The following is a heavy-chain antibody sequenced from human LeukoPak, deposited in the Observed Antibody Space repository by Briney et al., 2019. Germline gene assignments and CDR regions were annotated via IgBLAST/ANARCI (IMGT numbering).Heavy chain of an antibody. Sequence: GRSLRLSCAASGFTVSSNYMSWVRQAPGKGLEWVSVIYSGGSTYYADSVKGRFTITRDNSKNTLYLQMNSLTAEDTAVYYCARVGVVPAAIPDGFDIWGQGTMVTVSS. CDR1: GFTVSSNY. J-gene: IGHJ3*02. CDR3: ARVGVVPAAIPDGFDI. V-gene: IGHV3-53*01. D-gene: IGHD2-2*01. CDR2: IYSGGST.